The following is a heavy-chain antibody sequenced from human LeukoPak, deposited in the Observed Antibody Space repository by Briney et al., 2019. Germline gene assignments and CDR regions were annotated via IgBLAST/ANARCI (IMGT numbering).Heavy chain of an antibody. J-gene: IGHJ4*02. CDR1: GFTFSSYA. CDR3: ARAPGRGYNLDY. D-gene: IGHD3-22*01. V-gene: IGHV3-64*01. CDR2: ISSNGGST. Sequence: GGSLRLSCAASGFTFSSYAMHWVRQAPGKGLEYVSAISSNGGSTYYTNSVKGRFTISRDNSKNTLSLQMGSLRAEDMAVYYCARAPGRGYNLDYWGQGTLVTVSS.